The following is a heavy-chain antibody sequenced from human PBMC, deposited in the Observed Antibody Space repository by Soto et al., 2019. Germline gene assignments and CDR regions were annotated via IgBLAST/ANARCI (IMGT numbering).Heavy chain of an antibody. V-gene: IGHV4-59*01. J-gene: IGHJ6*03. CDR2: IYYSGST. CDR3: ASSQASYSSGWRDPNYYYYYMDV. D-gene: IGHD6-19*01. CDR1: GGSISSYY. Sequence: QVQLQESGPGLVKPSETLSLTCTVSGGSISSYYWSWIRQPPGKGLEWIGYIYYSGSTNYNPSLKSRVTISVDTSKNQFSLKLSSVTAADTAVYYCASSQASYSSGWRDPNYYYYYMDVWGKGTTVTVSS.